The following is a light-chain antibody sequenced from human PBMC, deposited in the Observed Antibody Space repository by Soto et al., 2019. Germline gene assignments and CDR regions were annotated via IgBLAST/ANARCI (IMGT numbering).Light chain of an antibody. J-gene: IGLJ2*01. Sequence: QTVVTQEPSFSVSPGGSVTLTCGLSSGSVSTSYYPSWYQQTPGQAPRTLIYSTNTRSSGVPDRFPGSILGNTAALTITGAQADDECDYYCVLYMGSGISVFGGGTKLTVL. V-gene: IGLV8-61*01. CDR1: SGSVSTSYY. CDR2: STN. CDR3: VLYMGSGISV.